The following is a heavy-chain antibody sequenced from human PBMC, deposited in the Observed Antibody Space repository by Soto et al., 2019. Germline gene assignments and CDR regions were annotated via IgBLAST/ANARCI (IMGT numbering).Heavy chain of an antibody. Sequence: ASVKVSCKASGYTFTSYDINWVRQATGQGLEWMGWMNPNSGNTGYAQKFQGRVTMTRNTSISTAYMELSSLRSEDTAVYYCARDYGDAYYFDYWGQGTLVTVSS. CDR2: MNPNSGNT. CDR1: GYTFTSYD. V-gene: IGHV1-8*01. CDR3: ARDYGDAYYFDY. D-gene: IGHD4-17*01. J-gene: IGHJ4*02.